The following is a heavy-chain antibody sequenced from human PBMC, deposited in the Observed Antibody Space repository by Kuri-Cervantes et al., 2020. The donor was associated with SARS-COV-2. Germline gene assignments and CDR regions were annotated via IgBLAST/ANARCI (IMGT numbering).Heavy chain of an antibody. Sequence: SLKIPSAASGFTFSSYAMSWVRQAPGKGLEWVSACSGSGGSTYYADSVKGRFTISRDNSKNTRYLQMNSLRAEDTAVYYCAKDRVGVQDFWGQGTLVTVSS. V-gene: IGHV3-23*01. CDR3: AKDRVGVQDF. D-gene: IGHD2-21*01. J-gene: IGHJ4*02. CDR1: GFTFSSYA. CDR2: CSGSGGST.